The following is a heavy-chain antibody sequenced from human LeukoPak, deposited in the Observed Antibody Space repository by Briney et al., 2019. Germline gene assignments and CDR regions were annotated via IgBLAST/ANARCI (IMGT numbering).Heavy chain of an antibody. D-gene: IGHD3-22*01. CDR2: INPFDGST. CDR1: GYTFNNYY. Sequence: GASVNVSCKASGYTFNNYYVSWVRQAPGQGLEWMGIINPFDGSTTFAQKFQGRVTMTRDTSTTTVYMELSSLRSEDTAVYYCARDYPPPLYDSSAYFDYWGQGTLVTVSS. V-gene: IGHV1-46*02. CDR3: ARDYPPPLYDSSAYFDY. J-gene: IGHJ4*02.